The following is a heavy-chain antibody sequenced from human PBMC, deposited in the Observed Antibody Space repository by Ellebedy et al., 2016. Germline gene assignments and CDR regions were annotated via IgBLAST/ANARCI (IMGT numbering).Heavy chain of an antibody. D-gene: IGHD3-10*01. CDR2: FDPEDGET. Sequence: ASVKVSCKVSGYTLTELSMHWVRQAPGKGLEWMGGFDPEDGETIYAQKFQGRVTMTRDTSTSTVYMELSSLRSDDTAVYYCAPISWFGELPFDYWGQGTLVTVSS. CDR3: APISWFGELPFDY. CDR1: GYTLTELS. J-gene: IGHJ4*02. V-gene: IGHV1-24*01.